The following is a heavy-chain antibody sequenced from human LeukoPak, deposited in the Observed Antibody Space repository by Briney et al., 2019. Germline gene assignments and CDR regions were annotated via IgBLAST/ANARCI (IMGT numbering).Heavy chain of an antibody. CDR2: IYYSGST. J-gene: IGHJ4*02. V-gene: IGHV4-59*08. CDR1: GGSFSSYY. CDR3: ARHRSPVYYDSSGYYTHRGYYFDY. D-gene: IGHD3-22*01. Sequence: SETLSLTCAVYGGSFSSYYWSWIRQPPGKGLEWIGYIYYSGSTNYNPSLKSRVTISVDTSKNQFSLKLSSVTAADTAVYYCARHRSPVYYDSSGYYTHRGYYFDYWGQGTLVTVSS.